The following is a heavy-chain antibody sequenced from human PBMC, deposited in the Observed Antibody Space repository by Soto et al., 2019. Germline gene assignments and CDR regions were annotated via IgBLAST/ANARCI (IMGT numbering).Heavy chain of an antibody. J-gene: IGHJ5*02. D-gene: IGHD1-7*01. CDR1: GYTFTSYD. CDR3: ARGTGLELNSVWFDP. Sequence: GASVKVSCKASGYTFTSYDINWVRQATGQGLEWMGWMNPNSGNTGYAQKFQGRVTMTRDTSTSTVYMELSSLRSEDTAVYYCARGTGLELNSVWFDPWGQGTLVTVSS. V-gene: IGHV1-8*01. CDR2: MNPNSGNT.